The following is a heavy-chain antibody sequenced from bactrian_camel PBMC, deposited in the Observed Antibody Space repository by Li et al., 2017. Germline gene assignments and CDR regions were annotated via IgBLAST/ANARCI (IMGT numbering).Heavy chain of an antibody. J-gene: IGHJ4*01. CDR2: ISTAGGSK. CDR1: EFDFASHG. Sequence: VQLVESGGDLVKPGAALRLSCEVAEFDFASHGMAWVRQAAGKEREGVAFISTAGGSKYYVDSVKGRFTISQDNAKNTVYLQMYSLKPDDTAMYYCAARTADSCYGSDVLDRGLRFRDWGQGTQVTVS. CDR3: AARTADSCYGSDVLDRGLRFRD. V-gene: IGHV3S40*01. D-gene: IGHD6*01.